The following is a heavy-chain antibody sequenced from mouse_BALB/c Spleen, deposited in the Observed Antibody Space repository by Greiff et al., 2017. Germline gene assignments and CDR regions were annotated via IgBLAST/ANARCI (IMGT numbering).Heavy chain of an antibody. D-gene: IGHD2-10*02. CDR2: IDPSDSYT. CDR1: GYTFTSYW. V-gene: IGHV1-69*02. J-gene: IGHJ4*01. Sequence: QVQLQQSGAELVKPGASVKLSCKASGYTFTSYWMHWVKQRPGQGLEWIGEIDPSDSYTNYNQKFKGKATLTVDKSSSTAYMQLSSLTSEDSAVYYCARSLYGFYAMDYWGQGTSVTVSS. CDR3: ARSLYGFYAMDY.